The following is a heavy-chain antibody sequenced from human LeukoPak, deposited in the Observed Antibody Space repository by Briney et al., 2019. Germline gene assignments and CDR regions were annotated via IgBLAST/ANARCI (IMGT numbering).Heavy chain of an antibody. CDR2: ISSSGSTI. CDR3: ARRGAYYYYGMDV. CDR1: GFTFSSYE. J-gene: IGHJ6*02. V-gene: IGHV3-48*03. D-gene: IGHD3-10*01. Sequence: GGSLRLSCAASGFTFSSYEMNWVRQAPGKGLEWVSYISSSGSTIYYVDSVKGRFTISRDNAKNSLYLQMNSLRAEDTAVYYCARRGAYYYYGMDVWGQGTTVTVSS.